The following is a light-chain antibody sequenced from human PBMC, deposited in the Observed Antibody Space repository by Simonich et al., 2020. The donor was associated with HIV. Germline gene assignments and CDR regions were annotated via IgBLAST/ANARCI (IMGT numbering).Light chain of an antibody. CDR2: AAS. Sequence: DIQLTQSPSFLSASVGDRVTITCRASQGISSYLAWYHQKPGKAPKLLIYAASTLQSGVPSRFSGSGSGTEFTLTISSLQPDDFATYYCQQYNSYSRTFGQGTKVEIK. CDR3: QQYNSYSRT. V-gene: IGKV1-9*01. CDR1: QGISSY. J-gene: IGKJ1*01.